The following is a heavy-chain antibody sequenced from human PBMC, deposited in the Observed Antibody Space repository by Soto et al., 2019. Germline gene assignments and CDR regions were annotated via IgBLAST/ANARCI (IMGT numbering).Heavy chain of an antibody. D-gene: IGHD6-19*01. Sequence: SETLSLTCAVYGGSFSGYYWSWIRQPPGKGLEWIGEINHSGSTNYNPSLKSRVTISVDTSKNQFSLKLSSVTAADTAGYYCARAFPYSSGWYWFDPWGQGTLVTVSS. CDR3: ARAFPYSSGWYWFDP. V-gene: IGHV4-34*01. J-gene: IGHJ5*02. CDR2: INHSGST. CDR1: GGSFSGYY.